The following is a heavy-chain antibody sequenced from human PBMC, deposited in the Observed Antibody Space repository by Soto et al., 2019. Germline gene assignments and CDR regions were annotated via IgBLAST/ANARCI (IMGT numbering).Heavy chain of an antibody. V-gene: IGHV1-18*01. D-gene: IGHD3-16*01. J-gene: IGHJ4*02. CDR1: GYTLSSYG. Sequence: VQLVQSGNEVQRPGASVKVSCKTSGYTLSSYGIIWVRQAPGQGLEWMGWISGYNGNADYAQKFQGRVHMTTDTSTSTVFMELRNLRSDDTALYYCAREGWLGELLYWGQGSLVTVS. CDR3: AREGWLGELLY. CDR2: ISGYNGNA.